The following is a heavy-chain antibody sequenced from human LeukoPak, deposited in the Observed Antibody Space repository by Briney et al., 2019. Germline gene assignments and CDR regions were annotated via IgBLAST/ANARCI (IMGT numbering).Heavy chain of an antibody. CDR1: GFTFSSYA. Sequence: PGGSLRLSCAASGFTFSSYAMSWVRQAPGKGLEWVSAISGSGGTTYYADSVKGRFTISRDNSKNTLYLQMNSLRAEDTAVYYCAKETYYYGSGSILDYWGQGTLVTVSS. CDR3: AKETYYYGSGSILDY. CDR2: ISGSGGTT. D-gene: IGHD3-10*01. J-gene: IGHJ4*02. V-gene: IGHV3-23*01.